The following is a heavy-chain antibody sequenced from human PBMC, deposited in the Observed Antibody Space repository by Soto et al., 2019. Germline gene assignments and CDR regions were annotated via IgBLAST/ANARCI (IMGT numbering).Heavy chain of an antibody. Sequence: PGGSLRLSCAASGFTFSSYAMGWVRQAPGKGLEWVSALSGSGYNTYYADSVKGRFTISRDNSKNTLYLQMNTLRAEDTAIYYCVQVNYDILTGWGQGTLVTVSS. J-gene: IGHJ4*02. CDR2: LSGSGYNT. CDR3: VQVNYDILTG. CDR1: GFTFSSYA. D-gene: IGHD3-9*01. V-gene: IGHV3-23*01.